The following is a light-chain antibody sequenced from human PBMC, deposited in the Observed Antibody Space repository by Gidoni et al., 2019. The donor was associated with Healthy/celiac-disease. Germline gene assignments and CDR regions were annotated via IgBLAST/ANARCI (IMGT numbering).Light chain of an antibody. CDR2: AAS. CDR1: QSISSY. CDR3: QQRYSTPPWT. Sequence: DIQMTQSPSSLSAAVGDRVTITCRGSQSISSYLNWYQQKPGKAPKLLIFAASSLQSGDPSRLSGSGSAADFTITISSMQPEDFSTYYCQQRYSTPPWTFGQGTKVEIK. J-gene: IGKJ1*01. V-gene: IGKV1-39*01.